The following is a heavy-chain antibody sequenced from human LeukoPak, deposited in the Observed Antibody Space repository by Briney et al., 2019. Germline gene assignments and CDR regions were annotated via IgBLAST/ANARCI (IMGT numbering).Heavy chain of an antibody. Sequence: SETLSLTGAVYGGSFSGNYWSWIWQPPGKGLEWIGEINHSGSTNYNPSLKSRVTISVDTSKNQFSLKLSSVTAADTAVYYCARVGDVDTAMVDDYWGQGILVSVSS. D-gene: IGHD5-18*01. CDR2: INHSGST. CDR1: GGSFSGNY. CDR3: ARVGDVDTAMVDDY. V-gene: IGHV4-34*01. J-gene: IGHJ4*02.